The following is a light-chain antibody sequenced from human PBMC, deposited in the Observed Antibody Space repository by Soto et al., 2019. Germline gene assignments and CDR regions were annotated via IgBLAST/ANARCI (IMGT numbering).Light chain of an antibody. CDR2: EAS. CDR1: QGISGW. J-gene: IGKJ2*01. Sequence: DTQLTQSPSTLAASVGDRVTITCRASQGISGWLAWYQQKPGKAPRLLIYEASTLESGVPSRFSGSGSGTEFTLTISSLQPDDFATYFCQQYKAYSFTFGQGTKLEIK. V-gene: IGKV1-5*01. CDR3: QQYKAYSFT.